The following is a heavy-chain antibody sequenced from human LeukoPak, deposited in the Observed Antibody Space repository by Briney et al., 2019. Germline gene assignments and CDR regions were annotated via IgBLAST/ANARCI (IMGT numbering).Heavy chain of an antibody. J-gene: IGHJ6*02. CDR3: AREPRLDYYDSSGLDYYYYGMDV. Sequence: PSETLSLTCTVSGGSISSYYWSWIRQPPGKGLEWIGYIYYSGTTNYNPSLTSRVTISVDTSKNQFSLKLSSVTAADTAVYYCAREPRLDYYDSSGLDYYYYGMDVWGQGTTVTVSS. V-gene: IGHV4-59*01. D-gene: IGHD3-22*01. CDR1: GGSISSYY. CDR2: IYYSGTT.